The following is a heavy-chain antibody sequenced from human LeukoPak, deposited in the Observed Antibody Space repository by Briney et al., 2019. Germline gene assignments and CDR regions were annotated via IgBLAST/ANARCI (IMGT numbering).Heavy chain of an antibody. CDR2: ISSSSSYI. J-gene: IGHJ5*02. CDR1: GFTFSSYS. D-gene: IGHD5/OR15-5a*01. CDR3: ARDSSVSEEFDP. V-gene: IGHV3-21*01. Sequence: PGGSLRLSCAASGFTFSSYSMNWVRQAPGKGLEWVSSISSSSSYIYYADSVKGRFTISRDNAKNSLYLQMNSLRAEDTAVYYCARDSSVSEEFDPWGQGTLVTVSS.